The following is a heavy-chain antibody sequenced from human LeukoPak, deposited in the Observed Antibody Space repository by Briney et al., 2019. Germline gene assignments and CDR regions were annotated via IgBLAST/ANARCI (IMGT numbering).Heavy chain of an antibody. V-gene: IGHV3-11*04. CDR3: ARNHGDY. J-gene: IGHJ4*02. CDR2: ITNNDNSI. Sequence: GSLRLSCVASGFTFSDFHMSWIRQAPGKGLEWVSYITNNDNSIYYADSVRGRFSISRDNAKNSLHLQMNNLRAEDTAVYYCARNHGDYWGQGTLVTVSS. D-gene: IGHD1-14*01. CDR1: GFTFSDFH.